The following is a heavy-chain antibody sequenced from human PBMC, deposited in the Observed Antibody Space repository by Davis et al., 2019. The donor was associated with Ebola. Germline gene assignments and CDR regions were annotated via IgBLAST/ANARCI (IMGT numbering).Heavy chain of an antibody. Sequence: GESLKISCAASGFTVSSNYMSWVRRAPGKGLEWVSSISSSSSYIYYADSVKGRFTISRDNAKNSLYLQMNSLRAEDTAVYYCAKGDYYGSGSYIYYYYGMDVWGQGTTVTVSS. CDR2: ISSSSSYI. CDR3: AKGDYYGSGSYIYYYYGMDV. V-gene: IGHV3-21*04. J-gene: IGHJ6*02. CDR1: GFTVSSNY. D-gene: IGHD3-10*01.